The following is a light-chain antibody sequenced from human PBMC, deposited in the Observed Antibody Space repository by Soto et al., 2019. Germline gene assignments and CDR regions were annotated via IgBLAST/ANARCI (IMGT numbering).Light chain of an antibody. V-gene: IGKV3-11*01. CDR3: QQRSNWYT. CDR1: QSVSSY. J-gene: IGKJ2*01. Sequence: EIVLTQSPATLSLSPGERATLSCRASQSVSSYLAWYQQKPGQAPRLLIYDASNRATGIPARFSGSGSGTNFTLPISSLEPEDFAVYCCQQRSNWYTFGQGTKLEIK. CDR2: DAS.